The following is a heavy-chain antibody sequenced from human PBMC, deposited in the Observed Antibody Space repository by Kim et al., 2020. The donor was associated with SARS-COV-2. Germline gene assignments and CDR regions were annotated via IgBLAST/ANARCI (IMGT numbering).Heavy chain of an antibody. Sequence: GGSLRLSCAASGFTFSSYAMHWVRQAPGKGLEWVAVISYDGSNKYYADSVKGRFTISRDNSKNTLYLQMNSLRAEDTAVWYCSRSIAGSYYYGMDDWGQGTTVTASS. CDR1: GFTFSSYA. V-gene: IGHV3-30-3*01. J-gene: IGHJ6*02. CDR2: ISYDGSNK. D-gene: IGHD6-6*01. CDR3: SRSIAGSYYYGMDD.